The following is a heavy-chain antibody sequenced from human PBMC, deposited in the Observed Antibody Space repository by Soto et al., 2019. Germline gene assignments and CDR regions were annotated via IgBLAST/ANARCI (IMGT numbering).Heavy chain of an antibody. CDR3: ARAGSGSNPLYYYYGMDV. V-gene: IGHV4-34*01. CDR1: GGSFSGYY. J-gene: IGHJ6*02. Sequence: LSLTCAVYGGSFSGYYWSWIRQPPGKGLEWIGEINHSGSTNYNPSLKSRVTISVDTSKNQFSLKLSSVTAADTAVYYCARAGSGSNPLYYYYGMDVWGQGTTVTVSS. CDR2: INHSGST. D-gene: IGHD3-10*01.